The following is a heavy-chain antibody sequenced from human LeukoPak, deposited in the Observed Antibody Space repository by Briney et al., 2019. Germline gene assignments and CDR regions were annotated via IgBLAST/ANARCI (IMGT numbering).Heavy chain of an antibody. CDR2: INTDGSRT. J-gene: IGHJ6*03. CDR1: GFTFSNSW. D-gene: IGHD5-12*01. Sequence: GGSLRLSCAASGFTFSNSWMHWVRQAPGKGLVWVSRINTDGSRTNYADSVKGRFTISRDNAKNSLYLQMNSLRAEDTAVYYCARMAYDRYSGYDSGYMDVWGKGTTVTISS. CDR3: ARMAYDRYSGYDSGYMDV. V-gene: IGHV3-74*01.